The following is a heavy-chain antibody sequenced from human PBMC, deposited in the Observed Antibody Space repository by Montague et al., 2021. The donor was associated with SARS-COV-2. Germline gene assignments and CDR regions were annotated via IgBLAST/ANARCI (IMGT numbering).Heavy chain of an antibody. V-gene: IGHV2-70*01. CDR1: GFSLSTSGMC. Sequence: PALVKPTQTLTLTCTFSGFSLSTSGMCVSWIRQPPGKALEWLALIDWDDDKYYSTSLKTRLTISKDTSKNQVVLTVTNMDPVDTATYYCVRISDYDILTGSESGFDYWGQGTLVTVSS. J-gene: IGHJ4*02. CDR2: IDWDDDK. CDR3: VRISDYDILTGSESGFDY. D-gene: IGHD3-9*01.